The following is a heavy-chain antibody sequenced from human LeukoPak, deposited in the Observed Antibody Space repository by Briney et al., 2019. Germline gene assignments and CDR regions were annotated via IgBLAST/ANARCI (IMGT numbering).Heavy chain of an antibody. Sequence: SETLSLTCTVSGVSISPYYWTWIRQPAGKGLERIGRIDANGSTNYNPSLKSRVTISVDTSKNQFSLRLTSVTAADTAVYFCAKERSGDSDYWGQGTLVTVSS. CDR3: AKERSGDSDY. J-gene: IGHJ4*02. D-gene: IGHD2-21*02. CDR1: GVSISPYY. V-gene: IGHV4-4*07. CDR2: IDANGST.